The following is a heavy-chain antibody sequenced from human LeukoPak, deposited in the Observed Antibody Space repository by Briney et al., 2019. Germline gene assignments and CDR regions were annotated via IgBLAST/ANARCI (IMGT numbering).Heavy chain of an antibody. CDR3: ARGPDILTGAEFNY. Sequence: GGSLRLSCAASGFTFSRYSMNWVRQAPGKGLEWVSSISSSSSYIYYADSVKGRFTISRDNAKNSLYLQMNSLRAEDTAVYYCARGPDILTGAEFNYWGQGTLVTVSS. V-gene: IGHV3-21*01. CDR2: ISSSSSYI. J-gene: IGHJ4*02. CDR1: GFTFSRYS. D-gene: IGHD3-9*01.